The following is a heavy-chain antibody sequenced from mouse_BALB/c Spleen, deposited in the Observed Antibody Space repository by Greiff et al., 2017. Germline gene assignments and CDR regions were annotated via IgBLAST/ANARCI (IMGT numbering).Heavy chain of an antibody. CDR1: GFTFNTYA. D-gene: IGHD1-1*02. CDR3: VREGGIGAMDY. Sequence: EVKLVESGGGLVQPKGSLKLSCAASGFTFNTYAMHWVCQAPGKGLEWVARIRSKSNNYATYYADSVKDRFTISRDDSQSMLYLQMNNLKTEDTAMYYCVREGGIGAMDYWGQGTSVTVSS. CDR2: IRSKSNNYAT. V-gene: IGHV10-3*03. J-gene: IGHJ4*01.